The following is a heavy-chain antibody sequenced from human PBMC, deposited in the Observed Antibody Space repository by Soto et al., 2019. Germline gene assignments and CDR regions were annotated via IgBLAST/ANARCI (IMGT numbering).Heavy chain of an antibody. CDR1: GYSFSTYW. J-gene: IGHJ2*01. D-gene: IGHD1-20*01. CDR2: IYPGGSHI. CDR3: ARAYNWASVWYFDL. Sequence: EVQLVQSGAEVKKPGESLKISCQGSGYSFSTYWIGWVRQMPGKGLEWMGIIYPGGSHIRYSPSFQDQVTISADKSITTAYLQWSSLKAADTAMYFCARAYNWASVWYFDLWGRGTLVTVSS. V-gene: IGHV5-51*01.